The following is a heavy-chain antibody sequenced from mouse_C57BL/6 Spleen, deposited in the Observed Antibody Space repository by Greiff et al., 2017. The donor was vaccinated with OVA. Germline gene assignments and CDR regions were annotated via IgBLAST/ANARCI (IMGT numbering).Heavy chain of an antibody. J-gene: IGHJ4*01. CDR1: GYAFSSSW. CDR2: IYPGDGDT. V-gene: IGHV1-82*01. D-gene: IGHD2-4*01. Sequence: VQLQQSGPELVKPGASVKISCKASGYAFSSSWMNWVKQRPGKGLEWIGRIYPGDGDTNYNGKFKGKATLTADKSSSTAYMQLSSLTSEDSAVYFCARGGLPLMDYWGQGTSVTVSS. CDR3: ARGGLPLMDY.